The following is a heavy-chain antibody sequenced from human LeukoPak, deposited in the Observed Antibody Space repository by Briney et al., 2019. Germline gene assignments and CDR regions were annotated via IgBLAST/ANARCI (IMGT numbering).Heavy chain of an antibody. V-gene: IGHV4-39*07. Sequence: PSETLSLTCTVSGGSISSSSYYWGWIRQPPGKGLEWIGSIYYSGSTYYNPSLKSRVTISVDTSKNHFSLKLNSVTAADTAVYYCARETVAGSGMAFDIWGQGTMVTVSS. CDR2: IYYSGST. J-gene: IGHJ3*02. D-gene: IGHD6-19*01. CDR3: ARETVAGSGMAFDI. CDR1: GGSISSSSYY.